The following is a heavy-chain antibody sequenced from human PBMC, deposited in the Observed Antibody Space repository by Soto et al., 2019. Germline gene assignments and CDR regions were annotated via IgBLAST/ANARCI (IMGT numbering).Heavy chain of an antibody. CDR1: GGSFSGYY. CDR3: ARDAGGYCSSTSCSFGAFDI. Sequence: QVQLQQWGAGLLKPSETLSLTCAVYGGSFSGYYWSWIRQPPGKGLEWIGEINHRGSTNYNPSLKSRVTISVDTSKNQFSLKLSSVTAADTAVYYCARDAGGYCSSTSCSFGAFDIWGQGTMVTVSS. D-gene: IGHD2-2*01. CDR2: INHRGST. J-gene: IGHJ3*02. V-gene: IGHV4-34*01.